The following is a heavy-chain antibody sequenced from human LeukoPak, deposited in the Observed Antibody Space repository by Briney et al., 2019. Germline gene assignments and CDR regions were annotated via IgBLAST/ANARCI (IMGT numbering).Heavy chain of an antibody. CDR3: ARSPPPGYCTNGVCYTGWFDP. V-gene: IGHV1-69*04. J-gene: IGHJ5*02. CDR2: IIPILGIA. Sequence: SVEVSCKASGGTFSSYAISWVRQAPGQGLEWMGRIIPILGIANYAQKFQGRVTITADKSTSTAYMELSSLRSEDTAVYYCARSPPPGYCTNGVCYTGWFDPWGQGTLVTVSS. CDR1: GGTFSSYA. D-gene: IGHD2-8*01.